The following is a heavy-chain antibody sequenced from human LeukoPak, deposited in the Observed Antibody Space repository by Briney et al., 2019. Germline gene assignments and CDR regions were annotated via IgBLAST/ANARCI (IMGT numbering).Heavy chain of an antibody. J-gene: IGHJ4*02. CDR2: IGGSSSYI. V-gene: IGHV3-21*01. CDR1: GFTFSSYS. D-gene: IGHD3-22*01. Sequence: PGGSLRLSCAASGFTFSSYSVNWVRQAPGKGLEWVSSIGGSSSYIYYADSVKGRFTISRDNARNSLYLQMNSLRAEDTAVYYCARAAPYYDSSGYYYYFDYWGQGTLVTVSS. CDR3: ARAAPYYDSSGYYYYFDY.